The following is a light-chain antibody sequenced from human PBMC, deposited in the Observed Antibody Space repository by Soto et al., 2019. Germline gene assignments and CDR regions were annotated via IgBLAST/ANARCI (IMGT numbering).Light chain of an antibody. V-gene: IGLV3-21*02. J-gene: IGLJ1*01. CDR1: TIGSKS. CDR2: DDS. Sequence: CELSQPPSVSVAPGQTARITCGGETIGSKSVHWYPQKPGQVPVLVVYDDSDRPSGIPERFSGSYSGNTATLTSNRLEAGHEAAYYCQLGDGSSDNYGFGNGSKVTVL. CDR3: QLGDGSSDNYG.